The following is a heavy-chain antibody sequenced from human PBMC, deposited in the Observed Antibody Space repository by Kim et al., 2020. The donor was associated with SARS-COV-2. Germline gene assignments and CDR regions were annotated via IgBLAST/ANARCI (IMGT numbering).Heavy chain of an antibody. CDR1: GFTFRSHW. Sequence: GGSLRLSCVASGFTFRSHWMHWVRQAPGKGLMWISHITSDRSRIIYADSVRGRFTISRDNAENIVYLHMNNLRVEDAGVYYCARDERDQESRAEGLLDYCGEGAL. D-gene: IGHD3-3*01. CDR3: ARDERDQESRAEGLLDY. J-gene: IGHJ4*02. V-gene: IGHV3-74*01. CDR2: ITSDRSRI.